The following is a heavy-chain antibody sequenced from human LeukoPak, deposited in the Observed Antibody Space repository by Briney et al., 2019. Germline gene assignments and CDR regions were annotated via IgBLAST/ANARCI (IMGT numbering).Heavy chain of an antibody. Sequence: PSETLSLTCTVSGGSISSSSYYWGWIRRPPGKGLEWIGSIYYSGGTYYNPSLKSRVTISVDTSKNQFSLKLSSVTAADTAVYYCARQIFDIAVAGGLNWFDPWGQGTLVTVSS. CDR3: ARQIFDIAVAGGLNWFDP. V-gene: IGHV4-39*01. CDR2: IYYSGGT. D-gene: IGHD6-19*01. CDR1: GGSISSSSYY. J-gene: IGHJ5*02.